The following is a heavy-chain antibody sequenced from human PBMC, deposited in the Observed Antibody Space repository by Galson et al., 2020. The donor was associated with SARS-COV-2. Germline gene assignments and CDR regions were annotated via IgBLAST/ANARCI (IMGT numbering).Heavy chain of an antibody. CDR3: AKGSGTETPYNWFDP. V-gene: IGHV3-23*01. CDR2: ISGSESNT. J-gene: IGHJ5*02. Sequence: TGGSLRLSCAASGFTVGSHAMSWVRQAPGKGLEWVSGISGSESNTYYADSVKGRFTISRDNSKSTLYLEMNSLRVEDTAVYYCAKGSGTETPYNWFDPWGQGTLVTVSS. CDR1: GFTVGSHA. D-gene: IGHD1-1*01.